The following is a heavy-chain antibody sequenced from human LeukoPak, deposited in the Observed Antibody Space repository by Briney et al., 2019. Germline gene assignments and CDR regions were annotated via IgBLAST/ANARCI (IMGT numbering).Heavy chain of an antibody. J-gene: IGHJ4*02. CDR1: GFTFSSYG. CDR3: AKAGLKTGTSFDY. Sequence: GGSLRLSCAASGFTFSSYGMHWVRQAPGKGLEWVAVISYDGSNKYYAASVKGRFTIYRDNSKNTLYLQMNSLRAENTAVYYGAKAGLKTGTSFDYWGQGTLVTVSS. CDR2: ISYDGSNK. V-gene: IGHV3-30*18. D-gene: IGHD1-7*01.